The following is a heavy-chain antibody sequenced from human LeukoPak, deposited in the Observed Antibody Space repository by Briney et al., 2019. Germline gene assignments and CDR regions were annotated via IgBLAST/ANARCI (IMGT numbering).Heavy chain of an antibody. V-gene: IGHV4-39*01. CDR3: ARGSTTVTTLDY. J-gene: IGHJ4*02. D-gene: IGHD4-17*01. CDR2: IYYSGST. CDR1: GGSISSSSYY. Sequence: SETLSLTCTVSGGSISSSSYYWGWIRQPPGKGLEWIGSIYYSGSTYYNPSLKSRVTISVDTSKNQFSLKLSSVTAADTAVYYCARGSTTVTTLDYWGQGTLVTVSS.